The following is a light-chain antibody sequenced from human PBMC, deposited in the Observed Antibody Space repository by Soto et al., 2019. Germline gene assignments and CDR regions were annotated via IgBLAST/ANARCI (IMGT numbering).Light chain of an antibody. CDR1: QSVSSSY. CDR3: QKYGSTLFT. V-gene: IGKV3-20*01. CDR2: GAS. J-gene: IGKJ3*01. Sequence: EIVLTQSPGTLYLSPGERATLSCRASQSVSSSYLAWYKQKPGQAPRLLIYGASSRATGIPDRFSGSGSGTDFTLTISRLEPEDFAVYYCQKYGSTLFTFGPGTKVDIK.